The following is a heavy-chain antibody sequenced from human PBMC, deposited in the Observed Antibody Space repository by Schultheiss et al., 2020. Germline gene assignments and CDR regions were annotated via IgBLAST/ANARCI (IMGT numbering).Heavy chain of an antibody. CDR1: GGSVSSGSYY. Sequence: SQPLSLTCTVSGGSVSSGSYYWSWIRQPPGKGLEWIGYIYYSGSTNYNPSLKSRVTISVDTSKNQFSLKLSSVTAADTAVYYCARTRSDAFDIWGQGTMVTVSS. V-gene: IGHV4-61*01. CDR2: IYYSGST. J-gene: IGHJ3*02. CDR3: ARTRSDAFDI.